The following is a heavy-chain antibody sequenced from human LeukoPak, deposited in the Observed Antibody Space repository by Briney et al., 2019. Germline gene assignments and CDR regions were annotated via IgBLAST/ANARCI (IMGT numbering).Heavy chain of an antibody. J-gene: IGHJ3*02. D-gene: IGHD2-2*01. CDR2: IYNSGST. Sequence: SGGSLRLSCAASGFTVSSNYMSWVRQAPGKGLEWVSVIYNSGSTYYADSVKGRFTISRDNSKNTLYLQMNSLRAEDTAVYYCAKGLQAGQLLYEGVPQRGAFDIWGQGTMVTVSS. CDR3: AKGLQAGQLLYEGVPQRGAFDI. V-gene: IGHV3-53*01. CDR1: GFTVSSNY.